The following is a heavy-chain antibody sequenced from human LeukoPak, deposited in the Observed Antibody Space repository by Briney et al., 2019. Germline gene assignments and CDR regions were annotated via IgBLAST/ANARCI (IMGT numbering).Heavy chain of an antibody. V-gene: IGHV3-43*01. CDR3: AKDSFVATTSYLDS. CDR2: IDWDGGIT. D-gene: IGHD1-26*01. CDR1: GFTFEDFS. Sequence: GGSLRLSCAASGFTFEDFSMHWVRQVPGKGLEWISLIDWDGGITYYADSVKGRFTVSRDNSKSSLYLHLNSLTPEDTAFYYCAKDSFVATTSYLDSWGQEPWSPSPQ. J-gene: IGHJ4*01.